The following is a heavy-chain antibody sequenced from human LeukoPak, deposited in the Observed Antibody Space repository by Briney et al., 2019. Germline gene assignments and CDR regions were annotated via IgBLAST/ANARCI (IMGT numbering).Heavy chain of an antibody. CDR2: IYYSGST. D-gene: IGHD3-22*01. J-gene: IGHJ5*02. CDR1: GGSISSSSYY. V-gene: IGHV4-39*01. Sequence: PSQTLSLTCTVSGGSISSSSYYWGWIRQPPGKGLEWIGSIYYSGSTYYNPSLKSRVTISVDTSKNQFSLKLSSVTAADTAVYYCATVTYYYDSSGYYVNWFDPWGQGTLVTVSS. CDR3: ATVTYYYDSSGYYVNWFDP.